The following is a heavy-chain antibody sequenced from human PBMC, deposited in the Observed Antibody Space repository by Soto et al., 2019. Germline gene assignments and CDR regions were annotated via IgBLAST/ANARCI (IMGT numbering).Heavy chain of an antibody. CDR3: AADMPKYGEPDYYYYYGMDV. V-gene: IGHV1-58*01. D-gene: IGHD4-17*01. CDR2: IVVGSGNT. CDR1: GFTFTSSA. Sequence: ASVKVSCKASGFTFTSSAVQWVRQARGQRLEWIGWIVVGSGNTNYAQKFQERVTITRDMSTSTAYMELSSLRSEDTAVYYCAADMPKYGEPDYYYYYGMDVWGQGTTVTVSS. J-gene: IGHJ6*02.